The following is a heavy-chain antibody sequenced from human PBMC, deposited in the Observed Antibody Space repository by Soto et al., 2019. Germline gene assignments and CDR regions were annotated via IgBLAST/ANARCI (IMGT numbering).Heavy chain of an antibody. CDR2: IIPIFGTA. J-gene: IGHJ6*02. CDR3: AWGDSSSPPYYYGVDV. D-gene: IGHD6-6*01. V-gene: IGHV1-69*12. Sequence: QVQLVQSGAEVKKPGSSVKVSCKASGGTFSSYAISWVRQAPGQGLEWMGGIIPIFGTANYAQKFQGRVTMPAVESTSTADMELSSLRAEDTAVYYCAWGDSSSPPYYYGVDVWGQGTTVTASS. CDR1: GGTFSSYA.